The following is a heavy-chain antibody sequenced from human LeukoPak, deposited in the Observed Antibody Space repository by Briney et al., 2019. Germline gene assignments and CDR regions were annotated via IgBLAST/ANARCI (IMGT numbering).Heavy chain of an antibody. Sequence: GGSLRLSCAASGFTFRNYWMSWVRQAPGKGLEWVANIKQDGSEKYYVDSVKGRFTISRDNAKNSLYLQMNSLRAEDTAVYYCARDLPPYDFWSGYHRPGWFEPWGQGTLVTVSS. J-gene: IGHJ5*02. CDR2: IKQDGSEK. V-gene: IGHV3-7*01. CDR1: GFTFRNYW. D-gene: IGHD3-3*01. CDR3: ARDLPPYDFWSGYHRPGWFEP.